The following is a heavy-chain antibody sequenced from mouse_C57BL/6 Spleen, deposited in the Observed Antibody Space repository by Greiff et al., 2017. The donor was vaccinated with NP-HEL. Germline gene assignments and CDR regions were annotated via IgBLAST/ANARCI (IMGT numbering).Heavy chain of an antibody. J-gene: IGHJ2*01. CDR1: GYTFTSYW. Sequence: QVQLQQSGAELVMPGASVKLSCKASGYTFTSYWMHWVKQRPGQGLEWIGEIDPSDSYTNYNQKFKGKSTLTVDKSSSTAYMQLSSLTSEDSAVYYCARRGGGYYYFDYWGQGTTLTVSS. D-gene: IGHD2-3*01. CDR2: IDPSDSYT. V-gene: IGHV1-69*01. CDR3: ARRGGGYYYFDY.